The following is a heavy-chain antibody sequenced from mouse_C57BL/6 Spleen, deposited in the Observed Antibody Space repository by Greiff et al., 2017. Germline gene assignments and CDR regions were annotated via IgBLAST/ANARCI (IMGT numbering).Heavy chain of an antibody. V-gene: IGHV14-4*01. CDR1: GFNIKDDY. Sequence: VQLKQSGAELVRPGASVKLSCTASGFNIKDDYMHWVKQRPEQGLEWIGWIDPENGDTEYASKFQGKATITADTSSNTAYLQLSSLTSEDTAVXYCAGGNYDYYAMDYWGQGTSVTVSS. CDR2: IDPENGDT. D-gene: IGHD2-1*01. CDR3: AGGNYDYYAMDY. J-gene: IGHJ4*01.